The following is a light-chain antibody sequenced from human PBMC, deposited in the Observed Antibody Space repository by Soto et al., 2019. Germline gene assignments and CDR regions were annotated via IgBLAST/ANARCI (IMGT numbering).Light chain of an antibody. CDR1: QTVDSR. CDR2: GAS. Sequence: EVVLTQSPATLSLSPGEGATLSCKASQTVDSRLAWYQQKPGQAPRLLIEGASSRGTDIPARVSGSGSGTGFALAITSPLSEVFAVYYCQQYSKWSLAFGGGTRVEIK. J-gene: IGKJ4*01. CDR3: QQYSKWSLA. V-gene: IGKV3-15*01.